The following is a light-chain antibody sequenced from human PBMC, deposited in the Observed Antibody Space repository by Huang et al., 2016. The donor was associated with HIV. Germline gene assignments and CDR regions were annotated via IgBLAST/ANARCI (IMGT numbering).Light chain of an antibody. V-gene: IGKV3-15*01. J-gene: IGKJ1*01. CDR3: QQYNTWPRT. CDR1: QSVTNS. CDR2: DAF. Sequence: EIVMTQSPATPSVSPVERVTLSCRASQSVTNSLVWYQQKPGQAPRLLIYDAFTRATGIPARISGIGSGTEFTLTSSSLQSEDFAVYYCQQYNTWPRTFGQGTKVEIK.